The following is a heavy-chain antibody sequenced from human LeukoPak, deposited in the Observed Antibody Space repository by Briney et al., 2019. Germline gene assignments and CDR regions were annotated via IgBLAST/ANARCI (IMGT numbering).Heavy chain of an antibody. J-gene: IGHJ1*01. CDR2: FNPKNGAT. Sequence: ASVKVSCKASGYTFSEYYIHWVRQAPGQGLEWMGWFNPKNGATNFAQNFQGRVAMARDTSFNTAYMELTRLRSDDTAAYYCARALPYVTTFGITVEFFQQWGQGTLVTVSS. CDR1: GYTFSEYY. CDR3: ARALPYVTTFGITVEFFQQ. V-gene: IGHV1-2*02. D-gene: IGHD1-14*01.